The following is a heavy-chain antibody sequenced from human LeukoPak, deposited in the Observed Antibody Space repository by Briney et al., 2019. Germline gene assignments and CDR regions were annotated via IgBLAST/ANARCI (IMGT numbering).Heavy chain of an antibody. D-gene: IGHD5-18*01. Sequence: YPSETLSLTCTVSGGSISSYYWSWIRQPPGKGLEWIGYIYYSGSTNYNPSLKSRVTISVDTSKNQFSLKLSSVTAADTAVYYCARTRGYSYGFDYWGQGTLVTVSS. J-gene: IGHJ4*02. V-gene: IGHV4-59*01. CDR1: GGSISSYY. CDR2: IYYSGST. CDR3: ARTRGYSYGFDY.